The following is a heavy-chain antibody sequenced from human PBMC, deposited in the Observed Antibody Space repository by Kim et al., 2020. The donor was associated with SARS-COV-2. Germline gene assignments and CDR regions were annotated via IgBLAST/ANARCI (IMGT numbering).Heavy chain of an antibody. CDR3: ARDPRRDGSNFFDY. Sequence: ASVKVSCKASGYSIGSYEIHWVRQAPGQRLEWMGKINVVSGNTQYSREFQGRVTITRDTSATTAYMEVNSLISEDTAVYYCARDPRRDGSNFFDYWGQGTLVTVSS. J-gene: IGHJ4*02. D-gene: IGHD3-3*01. CDR1: GYSIGSYE. V-gene: IGHV1-3*01. CDR2: INVVSGNT.